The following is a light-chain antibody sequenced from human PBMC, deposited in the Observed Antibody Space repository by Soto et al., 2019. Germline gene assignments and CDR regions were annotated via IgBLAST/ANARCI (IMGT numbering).Light chain of an antibody. CDR2: GAS. V-gene: IGKV3-20*01. Sequence: EIVLTQSPGTLSLSPGERATLSCRASQSVSSSNLAWYQQKPGQAPRLLIYGASSRATGIPDRFSGSGFGTDFTLTISRLEPEDVAVYYCQQYGSSPLFTFGPGTKVDIK. J-gene: IGKJ3*01. CDR3: QQYGSSPLFT. CDR1: QSVSSSN.